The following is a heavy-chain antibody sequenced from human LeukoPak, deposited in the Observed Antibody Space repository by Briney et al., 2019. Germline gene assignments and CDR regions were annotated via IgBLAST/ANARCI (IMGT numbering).Heavy chain of an antibody. J-gene: IGHJ3*02. V-gene: IGHV3-7*02. D-gene: IGHD3-10*01. Sequence: GGSLRLSCAASGFTFSSSWMSWIRQAPGKGLEWVANIKQDGSEKYYVDSVKGRFTISRENAKNSLYLQMNSLRAGDTAVYYCARAYRGYYGSGSYYNDAFDIWGQGTMVTVSS. CDR2: IKQDGSEK. CDR3: ARAYRGYYGSGSYYNDAFDI. CDR1: GFTFSSSW.